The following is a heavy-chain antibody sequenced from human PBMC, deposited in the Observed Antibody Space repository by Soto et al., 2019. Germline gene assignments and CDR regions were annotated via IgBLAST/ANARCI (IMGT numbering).Heavy chain of an antibody. CDR2: ISSSSSYT. CDR1: GFTFSDYY. J-gene: IGHJ6*02. Sequence: QVLLVESGGGLVKPGGSLRLSCAASGFTFSDYYMSWIRQAPGKGLEWVSYISSSSSYTNYADSVKGRFTISRDNAKNSLYLQMNSLRAEDTAVYYCARERAYGDYPGYGMDVWGQGTTVTVSS. V-gene: IGHV3-11*05. D-gene: IGHD4-17*01. CDR3: ARERAYGDYPGYGMDV.